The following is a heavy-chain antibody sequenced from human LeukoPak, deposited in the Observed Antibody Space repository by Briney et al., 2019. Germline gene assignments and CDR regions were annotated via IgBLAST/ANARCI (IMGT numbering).Heavy chain of an antibody. CDR1: GFNFGGYA. CDR3: AKDGGAGCSDDWCPPDS. CDR2: INWNGGHT. J-gene: IGHJ4*02. Sequence: GGSLRLSCAASGFNFGGYAMHWFRQVPGKGLEWVSGINWNGGHTGYADSVKGRFTISRDNAKNSLYLQMNSLNAEDTAFYFCAKDGGAGCSDDWCPPDSWGQGTLVTVSS. V-gene: IGHV3-9*01. D-gene: IGHD2-21*01.